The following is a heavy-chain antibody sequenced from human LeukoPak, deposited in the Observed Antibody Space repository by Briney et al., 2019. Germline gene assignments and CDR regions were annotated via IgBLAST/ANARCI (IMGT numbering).Heavy chain of an antibody. Sequence: PLASVKVSCMASGYTFTGYYMHWVRQAPGQGLEWMGWINPNSGGTNYAQKFQGRVTMTRDTSISTAYMGLSSLRSEDTAVYYCARDPTVTTYYYYYGMDVWGQGTTVTVSS. J-gene: IGHJ6*02. CDR1: GYTFTGYY. D-gene: IGHD4-17*01. V-gene: IGHV1-2*02. CDR2: INPNSGGT. CDR3: ARDPTVTTYYYYYGMDV.